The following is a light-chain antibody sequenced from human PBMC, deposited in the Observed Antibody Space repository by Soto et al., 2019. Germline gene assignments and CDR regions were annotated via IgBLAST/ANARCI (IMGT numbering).Light chain of an antibody. CDR3: HQYGGSPET. Sequence: EIVLTQSPGTLSLSPEERAALSCRASQSVSSSHLAWYQQKPGQAPRLLIYGASSRATGIPDRFSGSGSGTDFTLTISRLEPEDFAVYYCHQYGGSPETFGPGTKVEIK. CDR1: QSVSSSH. V-gene: IGKV3-20*01. CDR2: GAS. J-gene: IGKJ3*01.